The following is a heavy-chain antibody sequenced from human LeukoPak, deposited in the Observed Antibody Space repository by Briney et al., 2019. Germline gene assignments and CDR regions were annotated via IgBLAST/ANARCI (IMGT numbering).Heavy chain of an antibody. CDR1: GVSICRVDYY. CDR2: TYYSGST. D-gene: IGHD2-15*01. CDR3: ARGSQDGPLFEY. J-gene: IGHJ4*02. Sequence: SQTLSLTCTVSGVSICRVDYYWSWTRHPQGKGLEGIGHTYYSGSTYYNPPPNRRVPISVDTSKNKFSMKLSSVTAADTAVYYCARGSQDGPLFEYWGQGNLVTVSS. V-gene: IGHV4-30-4*08.